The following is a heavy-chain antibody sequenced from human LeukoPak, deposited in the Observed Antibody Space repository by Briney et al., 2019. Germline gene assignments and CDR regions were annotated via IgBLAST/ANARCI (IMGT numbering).Heavy chain of an antibody. CDR1: GGSISSCGYY. CDR2: VHCSGNT. D-gene: IGHD6-13*01. J-gene: IGHJ3*02. CDR3: ARHSDNIAAGTPHAFDI. Sequence: SETLSPTCTVSGGSISSCGYYWGWIRQPPGKGLEWIGSVHCSGNTYYNPSLKSRVTISVDTSRKQVYVKLSSVTAADTAVYYCARHSDNIAAGTPHAFDIWGQGTMVAVSS. V-gene: IGHV4-39*01.